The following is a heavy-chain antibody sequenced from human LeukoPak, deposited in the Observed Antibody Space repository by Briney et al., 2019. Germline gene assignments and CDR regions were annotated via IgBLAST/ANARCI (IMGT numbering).Heavy chain of an antibody. D-gene: IGHD3-22*01. J-gene: IGHJ4*02. CDR2: MNPNSGNT. CDR3: ARGSYFYDSSGYYLELPFDY. Sequence: ASVKVSCKASGYTFTSYDINWVRRATGQGLEWMGWMNPNSGNTGYAQKFQGRVTMTRNTSISTAYMELSSLRSEDTAVYYCARGSYFYDSSGYYLELPFDYWGQGTLVTVSS. CDR1: GYTFTSYD. V-gene: IGHV1-8*01.